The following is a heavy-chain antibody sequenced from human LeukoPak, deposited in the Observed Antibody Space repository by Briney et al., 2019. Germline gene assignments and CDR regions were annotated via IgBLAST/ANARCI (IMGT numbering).Heavy chain of an antibody. D-gene: IGHD3-16*01. J-gene: IGHJ5*02. CDR2: INPNSGNT. CDR1: GYTFTSYA. V-gene: IGHV1-8*02. CDR3: ARSLGTYWGKDFLNWFDP. Sequence: ASAKVSCKASGYTFTSYAMHWVRQAPGQRLEWMGWINPNSGNTGYTQKFQGRVTMTRNTSLSTAYMELTSLKSEDTAVYYCARSLGTYWGKDFLNWFDPWGQGTLVTVSS.